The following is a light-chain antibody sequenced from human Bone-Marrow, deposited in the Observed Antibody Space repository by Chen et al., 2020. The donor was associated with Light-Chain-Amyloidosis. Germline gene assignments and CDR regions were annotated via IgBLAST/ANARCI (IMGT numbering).Light chain of an antibody. V-gene: IGKV3-20*01. CDR3: QQYGTSPLT. CDR2: GSS. CDR1: QTIIRNY. Sequence: EIVLTQSPGTLSLSPGEGANLSCRASQTIIRNYLTWYQQKFGQAPRLLIYGSSSRATGIPDRFTGSGSGTDFTLTINRLEPEDFAMYYCQQYGTSPLTFGGGTKVEIK. J-gene: IGKJ4*01.